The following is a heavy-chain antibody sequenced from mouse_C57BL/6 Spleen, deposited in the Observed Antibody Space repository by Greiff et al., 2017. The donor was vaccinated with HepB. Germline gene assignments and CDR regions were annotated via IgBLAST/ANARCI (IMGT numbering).Heavy chain of an antibody. CDR1: GFTFSSYA. Sequence: DVKLVESGEGLVKPGGSLKLSCAASGFTFSSYAMSWVRQTPEKRLEWVAYISSGGDYICYADTVKGRFTISRDNARNTLYLQMSSLKSEDTAMYYCTRDAGLYDPWFAYWGQGTLVTVSA. CDR2: ISSGGDYI. V-gene: IGHV5-9-1*02. J-gene: IGHJ3*01. CDR3: TRDAGLYDPWFAY. D-gene: IGHD2-3*01.